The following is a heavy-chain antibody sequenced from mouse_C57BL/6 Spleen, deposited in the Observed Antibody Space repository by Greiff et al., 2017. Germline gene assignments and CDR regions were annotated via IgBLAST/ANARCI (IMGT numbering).Heavy chain of an antibody. Sequence: QVQLQQSGPELVKPGASVKISCKASGYAFSSSWMNWVKQRPGKGLEWIGRIYPGDGDTNYNGKFKGKATLTADKSSSTAYLQLSSLTSEDSAVYFGARGGYYGSWYFDVWGTGTTVTVSS. D-gene: IGHD1-1*01. J-gene: IGHJ1*03. V-gene: IGHV1-82*01. CDR1: GYAFSSSW. CDR3: ARGGYYGSWYFDV. CDR2: IYPGDGDT.